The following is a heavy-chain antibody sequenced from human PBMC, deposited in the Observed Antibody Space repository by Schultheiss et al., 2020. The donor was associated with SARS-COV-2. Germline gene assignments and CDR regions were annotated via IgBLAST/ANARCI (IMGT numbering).Heavy chain of an antibody. J-gene: IGHJ4*02. CDR2: IIPILDIT. Sequence: SVKVSCKASGYTFTSYYMHWVRQAPGQGLEWMGRIIPILDITNYAQKFQDRVTITADKSTSTAYMELSSLRSEDTAVYYCARGTYYDILTGYPTKYYFDCWGQGALVTVSS. CDR3: ARGTYYDILTGYPTKYYFDC. V-gene: IGHV1-69*04. D-gene: IGHD3-9*01. CDR1: GYTFTSYY.